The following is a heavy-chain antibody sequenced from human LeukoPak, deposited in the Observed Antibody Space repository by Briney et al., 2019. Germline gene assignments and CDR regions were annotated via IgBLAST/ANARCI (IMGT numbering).Heavy chain of an antibody. CDR3: ARDPARWGHFDY. CDR1: GYSFTSYW. Sequence: GESLKISCKGSGYSFTSYWIGWVRQMPGKGLEWMGIIYPGDSDTRYSPSFQGQVTISADKSINTASLQWNSLKASDTATYYCARDPARWGHFDYWGQGTLVTVSS. V-gene: IGHV5-51*01. J-gene: IGHJ4*02. D-gene: IGHD1-26*01. CDR2: IYPGDSDT.